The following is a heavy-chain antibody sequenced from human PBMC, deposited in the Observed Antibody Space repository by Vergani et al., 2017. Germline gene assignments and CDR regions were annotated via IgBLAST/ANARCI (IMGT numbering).Heavy chain of an antibody. Sequence: QVQLVESGGGVVQRGGSLRLSCVASGFTFSNFGMHWIRQAPGKGLEWLAYIGKDGINTRYRDAVKGRFTVSRDNSKYILYLQMDSLRSEDTALYYCAKYLRDSTDGLPDSWGPGTLVIVSS. D-gene: IGHD2-21*02. J-gene: IGHJ4*02. CDR2: IGKDGINT. V-gene: IGHV3-30*02. CDR1: GFTFSNFG. CDR3: AKYLRDSTDGLPDS.